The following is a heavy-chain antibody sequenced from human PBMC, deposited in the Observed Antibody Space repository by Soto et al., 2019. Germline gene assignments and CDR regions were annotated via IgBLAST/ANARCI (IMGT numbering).Heavy chain of an antibody. V-gene: IGHV3-23*01. D-gene: IGHD3-22*01. CDR1: GFTFDDYA. CDR3: AKGESYYYDSSGYWNY. CDR2: ISYGGGST. J-gene: IGHJ6*02. Sequence: GGSLRLSCAASGFTFDDYAMHWVRQAPGKGLEWVSGISYGGGSTNYADSVKGRFTISRDNSKNTLYLQMNSLRGEDTAVYYCAKGESYYYDSSGYWNYWGQGTTVTVSS.